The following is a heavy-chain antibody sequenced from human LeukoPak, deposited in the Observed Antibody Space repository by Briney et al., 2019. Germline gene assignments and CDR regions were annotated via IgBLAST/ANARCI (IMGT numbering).Heavy chain of an antibody. CDR1: GYTFTSYY. CDR3: AREKIGGSCLI. Sequence: ASVKVSRKAYGYTFTSYYMHWVRQAPGQRLKWIGRINTSGSSTIYAKKFQSRVTMTRDTSTSTVYMELSSLRSEDTAVYYCAREKIGGSCLIWGQGTMVTVSS. J-gene: IGHJ3*02. D-gene: IGHD2-15*01. CDR2: INTSGSST. V-gene: IGHV1-46*01.